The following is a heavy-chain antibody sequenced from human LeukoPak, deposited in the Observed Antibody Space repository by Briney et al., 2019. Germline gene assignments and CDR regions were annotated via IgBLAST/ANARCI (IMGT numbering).Heavy chain of an antibody. CDR3: AATTPGGYYYYYMDV. J-gene: IGHJ6*03. CDR1: GFTFTSSA. Sequence: SVKVSCKASGFTFTSSAVQWVRQARGQRLEWIGWIVVGSGNTNYAQKFQERVTITRDMSTSAAYMELSSLRSEDTAVYYCAATTPGGYYYYYMDVWGKGTTVTVSS. V-gene: IGHV1-58*01. D-gene: IGHD2-8*02. CDR2: IVVGSGNT.